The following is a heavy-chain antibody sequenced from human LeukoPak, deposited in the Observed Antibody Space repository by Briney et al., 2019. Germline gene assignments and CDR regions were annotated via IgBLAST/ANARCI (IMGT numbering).Heavy chain of an antibody. CDR2: IIPIFGTA. D-gene: IGHD1-1*01. CDR1: GGTFSSYA. Sequence: SVKVSCKASGGTFSSYAISWVRQAPGQGLEWMGGIIPIFGTANCAQKFQGRVTITTDESTSTAYMELSSLRSEDTAVYYCASPHNAHDAFDIWGQGTMVTVSS. V-gene: IGHV1-69*05. J-gene: IGHJ3*02. CDR3: ASPHNAHDAFDI.